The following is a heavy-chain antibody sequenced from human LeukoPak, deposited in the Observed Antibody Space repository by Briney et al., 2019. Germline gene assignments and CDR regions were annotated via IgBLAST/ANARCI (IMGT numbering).Heavy chain of an antibody. Sequence: GVSVKASCKTFGYSFSTYGAIWVRQSPGHRLEWVGWINPLIGKTVDALNLPDRLTMTTDTSTSTASLGLRGLKYNDTAFYYCALLFGLIGRGYCSRTSCSTDYWGEGNLVTVSS. CDR1: GYSFSTYG. CDR3: ALLFGLIGRGYCSRTSCSTDY. D-gene: IGHD2-2*01. J-gene: IGHJ4*02. V-gene: IGHV1-18*01. CDR2: INPLIGKT.